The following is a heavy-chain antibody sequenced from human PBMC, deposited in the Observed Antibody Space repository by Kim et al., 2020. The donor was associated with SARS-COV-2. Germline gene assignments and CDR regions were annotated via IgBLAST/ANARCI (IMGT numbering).Heavy chain of an antibody. Sequence: GGSLRLSCAASGFTFSSYAMSWVRQAPGKGLEWVSAISGSGGSTYYADSVKGRFTISRDNSKNTLYLQMNSLRAEDTAVYYCAKDARMGNLEWLLLGNWFDPWGQGTLVTVSS. V-gene: IGHV3-23*01. D-gene: IGHD3-3*01. CDR1: GFTFSSYA. CDR2: ISGSGGST. J-gene: IGHJ5*02. CDR3: AKDARMGNLEWLLLGNWFDP.